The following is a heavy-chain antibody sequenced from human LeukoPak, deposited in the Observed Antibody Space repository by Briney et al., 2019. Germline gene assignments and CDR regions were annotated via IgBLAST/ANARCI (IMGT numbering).Heavy chain of an antibody. J-gene: IGHJ4*02. CDR2: INHSGNS. CDR1: GGSFSGYY. Sequence: PSETLSLTCAVYGGSFSGYYWSWVRQPPGKGLEWVGEINHSGNSNYNPALKSRVTISVDTSKNQISLKLSSVTAADTAVYYCARSLQDGPVSPQARFDYWGQGTLVTVSS. V-gene: IGHV4-34*01. CDR3: ARSLQDGPVSPQARFDY. D-gene: IGHD4-17*01.